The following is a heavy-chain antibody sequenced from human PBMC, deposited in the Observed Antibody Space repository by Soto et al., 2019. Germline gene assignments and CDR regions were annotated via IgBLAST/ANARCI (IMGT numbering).Heavy chain of an antibody. CDR3: AKDLPDPGYY. Sequence: EVQLLESGGGLVQPGGSLRLSCAASGFTFSSYAMSWVRQAPGKGLEWVSVISSRGGSTYYADSVKGRFTTSRDNSKNTRYLQMNTLRAEDTAVYYCAKDLPDPGYYWGEGTLVTVSS. V-gene: IGHV3-23*01. J-gene: IGHJ4*02. CDR2: ISSRGGST. CDR1: GFTFSSYA.